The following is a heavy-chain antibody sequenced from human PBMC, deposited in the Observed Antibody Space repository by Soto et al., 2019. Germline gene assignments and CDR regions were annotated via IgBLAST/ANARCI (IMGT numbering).Heavy chain of an antibody. Sequence: EVQLLESWGGLVQPGGSLRLSCAASGFIFSNYAMNWVRQAPGKGLDWVSAVVGHGLDTYYADSVKGRFTISRDNSKNTLYLQMNSLRSEDTAGYYCAGRTGYPFDYWGQGTLVTGAS. V-gene: IGHV3-23*01. CDR1: GFIFSNYA. D-gene: IGHD3-9*01. J-gene: IGHJ4*02. CDR2: VVGHGLDT. CDR3: AGRTGYPFDY.